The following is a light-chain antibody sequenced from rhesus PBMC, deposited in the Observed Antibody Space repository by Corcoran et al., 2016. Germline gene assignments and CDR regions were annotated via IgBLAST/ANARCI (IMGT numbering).Light chain of an antibody. Sequence: DIQMTQSPSSLSASVRDRVTITCRASENVNNSLHWYQQQPGKAPKPLIDKASTLQSGVPSRFSGSGSGIDFTLTISSLQPEACATYDMQHSYVTPVTFGPGTKLDIK. J-gene: IGKJ3*01. CDR2: KAS. V-gene: IGKV1-74*01. CDR1: ENVNNS. CDR3: QHSYVTPVT.